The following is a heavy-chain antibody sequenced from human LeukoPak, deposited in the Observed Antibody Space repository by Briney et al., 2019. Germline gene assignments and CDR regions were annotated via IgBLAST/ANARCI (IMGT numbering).Heavy chain of an antibody. Sequence: ASVKVSCKASGYDFTSVGINWVRRAPGQGLEWMGWISPYNGNTRYAQKFQGRVAMTTDTSTTTAYMELRGLRFNDTAVYYCARAGSGSGWYFDYWGQGTLVTVSS. CDR3: ARAGSGSGWYFDY. CDR1: GYDFTSVG. D-gene: IGHD6-19*01. V-gene: IGHV1-18*01. J-gene: IGHJ4*02. CDR2: ISPYNGNT.